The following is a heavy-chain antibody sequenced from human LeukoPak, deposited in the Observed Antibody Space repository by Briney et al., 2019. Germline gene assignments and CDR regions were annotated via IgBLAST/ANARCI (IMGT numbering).Heavy chain of an antibody. Sequence: SQTLSLTCTVSGGSISSGDYYWSWIRQPPGKGLEWIGYFYYSGSTYYNPSLKSRVTISVDTSKNQFSLKLSSVTAADTAVYYCARESDYYDSSDTRDYWGQGTLVTVSS. CDR2: FYYSGST. J-gene: IGHJ4*02. V-gene: IGHV4-30-4*08. D-gene: IGHD3-22*01. CDR1: GGSISSGDYY. CDR3: ARESDYYDSSDTRDY.